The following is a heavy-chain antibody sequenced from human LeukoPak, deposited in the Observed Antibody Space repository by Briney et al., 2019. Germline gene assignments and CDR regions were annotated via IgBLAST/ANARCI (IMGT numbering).Heavy chain of an antibody. V-gene: IGHV4-59*01. J-gene: IGHJ4*02. Sequence: SETLSLTCTVSDGSISSYYWNWFRQPPGKGLEWIGHIYYTGTTHHNPSLQSRVSISIDTSKNQFSLKLRSVTAVDTAVYYCARWGHFDTSGYFVADYWGQGTLITVSS. CDR3: ARWGHFDTSGYFVADY. D-gene: IGHD3-22*01. CDR1: DGSISSYY. CDR2: IYYTGTT.